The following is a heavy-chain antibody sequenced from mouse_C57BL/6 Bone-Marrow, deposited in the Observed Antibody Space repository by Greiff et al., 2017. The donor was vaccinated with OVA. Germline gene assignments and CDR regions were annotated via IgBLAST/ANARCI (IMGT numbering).Heavy chain of an antibody. CDR2: IYPYNGVS. CDR1: GYSFTGYY. V-gene: IGHV1-31*01. Sequence: VQLKESGPELVKPGASVKISCKASGYSFTGYYMHWVKQSHGNILDWIGYIYPYNGVSSYNQKFKGKATLTVDKSSSTAYMELRSLTSEDSAVYYCARDDYYGSSYGYFDYWGQGTTLTVSS. J-gene: IGHJ2*01. CDR3: ARDDYYGSSYGYFDY. D-gene: IGHD1-1*01.